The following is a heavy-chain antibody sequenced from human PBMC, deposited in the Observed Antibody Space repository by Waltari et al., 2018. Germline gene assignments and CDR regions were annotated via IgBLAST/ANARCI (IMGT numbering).Heavy chain of an antibody. V-gene: IGHV4-34*01. CDR1: GGSFSSYY. CDR3: ARISGLDYATPM. CDR2: IKHAGNI. D-gene: IGHD5-12*01. Sequence: QVQLQQWGAGLLKPSETLSLTCGVRGGSFSSYYWSWIRQSPGTGLEWIGEIKHAGNIHYNPSFKSRVTMSIDTARNQFSLEVKSVIAADTAVYFCARISGLDYATPMWGLGTVVTVSS. J-gene: IGHJ3*01.